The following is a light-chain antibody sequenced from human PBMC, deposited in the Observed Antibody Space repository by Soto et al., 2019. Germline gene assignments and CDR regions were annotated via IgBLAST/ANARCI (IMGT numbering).Light chain of an antibody. CDR3: SSYTSSSTRV. J-gene: IGLJ1*01. V-gene: IGLV2-14*01. Sequence: QSVLTQPASVSGSPGQSITISCTGTSSAVGDYNYVSWYQQHPGKAPKLMIFDVSNRPSGVSNRFSGSKSGNTASLTISGIQAEDEADYYCSSYTSSSTRVFGTGTKLTVL. CDR2: DVS. CDR1: SSAVGDYNY.